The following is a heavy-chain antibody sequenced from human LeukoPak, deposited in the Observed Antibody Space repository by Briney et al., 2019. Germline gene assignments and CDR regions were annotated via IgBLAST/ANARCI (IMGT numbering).Heavy chain of an antibody. CDR3: ARGAEGGYLPVDY. J-gene: IGHJ4*02. V-gene: IGHV4-30-4*08. Sequence: SETLSLTCTVSGGSISSSSYYWGWIRQPPGKGLEWIGYIYYSGSTYYNPSLKSRVTISVDTSKNQFSLKLSSVTAADTAVYYCARGAEGGYLPVDYWGQGTLDTVSS. D-gene: IGHD3-22*01. CDR1: GGSISSSSYY. CDR2: IYYSGST.